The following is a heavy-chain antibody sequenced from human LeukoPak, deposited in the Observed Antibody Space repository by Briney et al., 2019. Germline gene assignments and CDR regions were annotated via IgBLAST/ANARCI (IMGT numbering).Heavy chain of an antibody. Sequence: SETLSLTCAVSGGSISSSSYYWGWIRQPPGKGLEWIGSIYYSGSTYYNPSLKSRVTISVDTSKNQFSLKLSSATAADTAVYYRASHVLVGATTAPDYFDYWGQGTLVTVSS. CDR3: ASHVLVGATTAPDYFDY. CDR1: GGSISSSSYY. J-gene: IGHJ4*02. D-gene: IGHD1-26*01. CDR2: IYYSGST. V-gene: IGHV4-39*01.